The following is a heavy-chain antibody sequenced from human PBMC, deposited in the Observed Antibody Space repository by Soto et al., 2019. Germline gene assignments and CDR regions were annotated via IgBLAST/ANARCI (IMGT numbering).Heavy chain of an antibody. Sequence: SETLSLTCTVSGISIDNYYCSWIRQCAGKGLEWIGRIYSSGSTNYNPSLKSRVTMSVDMSKSQFSLNVRSVTAADTAVYYCVRDVGGSGWFAPRGPGTLVTVSS. CDR2: IYSSGST. CDR1: GISIDNYY. CDR3: VRDVGGSGWFAP. J-gene: IGHJ5*02. V-gene: IGHV4-4*07.